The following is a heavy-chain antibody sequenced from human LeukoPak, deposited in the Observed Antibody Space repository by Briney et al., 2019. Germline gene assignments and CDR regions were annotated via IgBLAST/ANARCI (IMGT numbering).Heavy chain of an antibody. Sequence: SETLSLTCTVSGGSISSSSYYWGWIRQPPGKGLEWIGEINHSGSTNYNPSLKSRVTISVDTSKNQFSLKLSSVTAADTAVYYCARLYSTGPFDYWGQGTLVTVSS. CDR1: GGSISSSSYY. CDR3: ARLYSTGPFDY. D-gene: IGHD6-25*01. J-gene: IGHJ4*02. CDR2: INHSGST. V-gene: IGHV4-39*07.